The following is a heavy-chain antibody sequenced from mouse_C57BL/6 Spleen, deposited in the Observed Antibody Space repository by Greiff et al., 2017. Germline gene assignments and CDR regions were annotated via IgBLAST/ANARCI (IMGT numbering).Heavy chain of an antibody. Sequence: VQLQQSGAELARPGASVKMSCKASGYTFTSYTMHWVKQRPGQGLEWIGYINPSSGYTKYNQKFKDKATLTADKSSSTAYMQLSSLTSEDSAVYYCARSLTGTPYFDYWGQGTTLTVSS. J-gene: IGHJ2*01. CDR1: GYTFTSYT. CDR2: INPSSGYT. V-gene: IGHV1-4*01. CDR3: ARSLTGTPYFDY. D-gene: IGHD4-1*01.